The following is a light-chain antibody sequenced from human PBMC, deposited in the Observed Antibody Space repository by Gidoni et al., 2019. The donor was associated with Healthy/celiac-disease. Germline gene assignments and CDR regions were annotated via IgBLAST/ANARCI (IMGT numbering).Light chain of an antibody. CDR3: QQYGSSLRKVT. J-gene: IGKJ1*01. V-gene: IGKV3-20*01. CDR2: GAS. Sequence: EFVLTQSPGTLSLSPGERATLSCRASQSVSSSYLAWYQQKPGHAPRLLIYGASSRATGIPDRFSGSGSGTDFTLTISRLEPEDFAVYYCQQYGSSLRKVTFGQGTKVEIK. CDR1: QSVSSSY.